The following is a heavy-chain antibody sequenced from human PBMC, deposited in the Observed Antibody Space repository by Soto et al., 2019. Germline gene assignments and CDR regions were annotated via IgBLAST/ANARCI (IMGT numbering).Heavy chain of an antibody. D-gene: IGHD3-22*01. CDR2: IYYSGRT. CDR3: ARGGYDSSGYPFDY. CDR1: DASITSSRYY. J-gene: IGHJ4*02. V-gene: IGHV4-39*01. Sequence: SETLSLTCTVSDASITSSRYYWNWIRQPPGKGLEWIGNIYYSGRTYYNPSLKSRVTISVDTSKNQLSLELSSVTAADTAMYYCARGGYDSSGYPFDYWGQVTLVTVSS.